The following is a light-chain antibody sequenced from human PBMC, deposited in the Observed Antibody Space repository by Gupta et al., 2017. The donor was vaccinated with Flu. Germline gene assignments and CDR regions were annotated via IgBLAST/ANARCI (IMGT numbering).Light chain of an antibody. J-gene: IGKJ1*01. V-gene: IGKV3-15*01. CDR3: QEYHDWPPWT. CDR1: ETINRD. CDR2: DAS. Sequence: VMTQSPGTVSASPGERVTLPCGASETINRDLAWYQQKPGQAPRLLIYDASKRATGVPDRFSGSGSGTDFTLTISGLQSEDFAVYFCQEYHDWPPWTFGQGTKVEV.